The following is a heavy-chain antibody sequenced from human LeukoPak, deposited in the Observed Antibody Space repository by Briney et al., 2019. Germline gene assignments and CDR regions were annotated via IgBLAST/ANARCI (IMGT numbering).Heavy chain of an antibody. D-gene: IGHD3-22*01. Sequence: GGSLRLSCAASGFTFSSYAMSWVRQAPGKGLEWVSAISGSGGSTCYADSVKGRFTISRDNSKNTLYLQMNSLRAEDTAVYYCAKGGLDYYDSSGYYYLGYYFDYWGQGTLVTVSS. CDR3: AKGGLDYYDSSGYYYLGYYFDY. CDR1: GFTFSSYA. V-gene: IGHV3-23*01. J-gene: IGHJ4*02. CDR2: ISGSGGST.